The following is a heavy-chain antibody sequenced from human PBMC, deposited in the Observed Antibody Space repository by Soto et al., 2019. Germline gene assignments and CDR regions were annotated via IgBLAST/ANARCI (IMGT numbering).Heavy chain of an antibody. D-gene: IGHD2-15*01. CDR3: AREGRIGHGMDV. J-gene: IGHJ6*02. CDR1: GFTYSSYW. V-gene: IGHV3-7*01. Sequence: GGSLRISCAASGFTYSSYWMSWVRQAPGKGLEWVANIKQDESEKYYAVSVKGRFTVSRDNAKNLLFLQMNSLRDAATAVYYCAREGRIGHGMDVWGQGTTVTVSS. CDR2: IKQDESEK.